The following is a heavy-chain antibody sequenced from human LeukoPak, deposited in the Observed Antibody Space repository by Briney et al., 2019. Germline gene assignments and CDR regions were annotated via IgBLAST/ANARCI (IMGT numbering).Heavy chain of an antibody. CDR2: INQDGSEK. Sequence: GGSLRLSCAASGFTFSSYSMNWVRQAPGKGLEWVANINQDGSEKFYVDSVKGRFTISRDNAKHSLYLQVNILRAEDTAVYYCARAGSARSRDYWGQGTLVIVSS. J-gene: IGHJ4*02. V-gene: IGHV3-7*05. D-gene: IGHD6-19*01. CDR1: GFTFSSYS. CDR3: ARAGSARSRDY.